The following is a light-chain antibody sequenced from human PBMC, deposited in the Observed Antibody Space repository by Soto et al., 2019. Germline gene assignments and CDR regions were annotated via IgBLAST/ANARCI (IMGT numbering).Light chain of an antibody. J-gene: IGKJ5*01. V-gene: IGKV3-15*01. CDR1: QSVSSY. Sequence: EMVMTQSPATLSVSPGERATLSCRASQSVSSYLAWYQQKPGQAPRLLIYGASTRATGLPARFSGSGSGTDFTLTISSLQSEDFAVYYCQQYNTWPPITFGQGTRLEIK. CDR2: GAS. CDR3: QQYNTWPPIT.